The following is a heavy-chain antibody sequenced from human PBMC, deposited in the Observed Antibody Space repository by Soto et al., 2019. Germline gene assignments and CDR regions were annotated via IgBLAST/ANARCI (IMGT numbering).Heavy chain of an antibody. CDR1: GYSFSYFG. D-gene: IGHD3-3*01. CDR2: ISAHTGQT. CDR3: ARDRSVTVFGVNIAPFDY. Sequence: ASVKVSCKTSGYSFSYFGISWVRQAPGQGLEWMGWISAHTGQTNYAQKFQGRVTLTRDTSTSTAYTELRSLRSDDTAIYYCARDRSVTVFGVNIAPFDYWGQGTLVTVSS. V-gene: IGHV1-18*01. J-gene: IGHJ4*02.